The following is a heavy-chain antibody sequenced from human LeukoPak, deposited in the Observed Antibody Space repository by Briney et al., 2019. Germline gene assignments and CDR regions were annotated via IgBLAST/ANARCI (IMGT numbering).Heavy chain of an antibody. J-gene: IGHJ4*02. CDR3: ARPGVGFDY. CDR2: INSDGTIT. Sequence: GGSLRLSCAASGFTFTSYWMHWVRQAPGKGLVWLSRINSDGTITSYADTLEGRFTISRDNAKNTVYLQMNSLRAEDTAVYYCARPGVGFDYWGQGALVTVSS. CDR1: GFTFTSYW. V-gene: IGHV3-74*01.